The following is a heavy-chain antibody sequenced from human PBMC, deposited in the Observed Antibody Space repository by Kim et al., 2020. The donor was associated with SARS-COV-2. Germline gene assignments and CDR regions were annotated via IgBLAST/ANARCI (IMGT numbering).Heavy chain of an antibody. CDR3: GSRRYTGTYYYFDY. D-gene: IGHD1-26*01. Sequence: ADSVKGRFTISRDNAKSTLYLQMNRLGAEDMAVYYCGSRRYTGTYYYFDYWGQGTLVTVSS. J-gene: IGHJ4*02. V-gene: IGHV3-74*01.